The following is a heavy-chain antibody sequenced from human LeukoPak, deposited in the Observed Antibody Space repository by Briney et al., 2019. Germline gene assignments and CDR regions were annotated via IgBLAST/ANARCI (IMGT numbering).Heavy chain of an antibody. CDR2: IYYSGST. V-gene: IGHV4-59*01. D-gene: IGHD6-19*01. Sequence: SETLSLTCTVSGGSISSYYWSWIRQPPGKGLEWIGYIYYSGSTNYNPSLKSRVTISVDTSKNQFSLKLSSVTAADTAVYYCARRLSGWSNYYYYYVDVWGKGTTVTVSS. J-gene: IGHJ6*03. CDR3: ARRLSGWSNYYYYYVDV. CDR1: GGSISSYY.